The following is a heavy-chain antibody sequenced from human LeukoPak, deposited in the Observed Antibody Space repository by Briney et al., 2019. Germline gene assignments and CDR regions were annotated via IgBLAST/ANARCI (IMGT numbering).Heavy chain of an antibody. J-gene: IGHJ5*02. CDR2: ISYDGSNK. Sequence: GGSLRLSCAASGFTFSSYAMHWVRQAPGKGLEWVAVISYDGSNKYYADSVKGRFTISRDNSKNTLYLQMNSLRIEDTAVYYCAKPYELFSSSWYWFDPWGQGTLVTVSS. CDR3: AKPYELFSSSWYWFDP. D-gene: IGHD6-13*01. CDR1: GFTFSSYA. V-gene: IGHV3-30*18.